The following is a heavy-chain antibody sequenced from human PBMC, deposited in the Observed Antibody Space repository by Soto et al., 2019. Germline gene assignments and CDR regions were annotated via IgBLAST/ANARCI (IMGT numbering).Heavy chain of an antibody. CDR3: ARSYDFWSEPEWWFAP. CDR1: GYTFTSYG. D-gene: IGHD3-3*01. CDR2: ISAYNGNT. Sequence: ASVKVSCKASGYTFTSYGIRWVRQAPGQGLEWMGWISAYNGNTNYAQKLQGRVTMTTDTSTSTAYMEPRSLRSDDTAVYYCARSYDFWSEPEWWFAPWGQGTLVTVSS. J-gene: IGHJ5*02. V-gene: IGHV1-18*01.